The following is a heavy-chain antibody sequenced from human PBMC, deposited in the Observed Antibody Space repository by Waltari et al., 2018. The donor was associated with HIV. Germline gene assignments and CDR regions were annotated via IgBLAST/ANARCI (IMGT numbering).Heavy chain of an antibody. CDR2: IRSKANSYAT. CDR3: TRPVAAGDY. J-gene: IGHJ4*02. D-gene: IGHD6-13*01. CDR1: GFTFGGSH. V-gene: IGHV3-73*02. Sequence: EVQLVEAGGGLVQPGGSLKLSCAASGFTFGGSHMPWGRQASGKGLEWVGRIRSKANSYATAYAASVKGRFTISRDDSKNTAYLQMNSLKTEDTAVYYCTRPVAAGDYWGQGTLVTVSS.